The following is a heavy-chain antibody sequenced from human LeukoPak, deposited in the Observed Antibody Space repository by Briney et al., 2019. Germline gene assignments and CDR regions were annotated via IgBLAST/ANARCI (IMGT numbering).Heavy chain of an antibody. V-gene: IGHV4-59*08. CDR3: ARLDFWSAFDI. CDR2: IYYSGST. Sequence: PSETLSLTCTVSGGSISSHYWSWIRQPPGKGLEWIGYIYYSGSTNYNPPLKSRVTISVDTSKNQFSLKLSSVTAADTAVYYCARLDFWSAFDIWGQGTMVTVSS. D-gene: IGHD3-3*01. J-gene: IGHJ3*02. CDR1: GGSISSHY.